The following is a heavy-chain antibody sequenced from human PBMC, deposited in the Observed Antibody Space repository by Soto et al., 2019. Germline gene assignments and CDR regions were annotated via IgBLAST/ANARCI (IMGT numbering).Heavy chain of an antibody. CDR1: GGSISSSSYY. Sequence: QLQLQESGPGLVKPSETLSLTCTVSGGSISSSSYYWVWIRQPPGKGLEWIGSFYYSGSTYYNPSLKSGATICADTSEKQFSLKLSSVTAADTAVYYCARQVVDGTVAGTGSFDYWGQGTLVTVSS. V-gene: IGHV4-39*01. CDR3: ARQVVDGTVAGTGSFDY. D-gene: IGHD6-19*01. CDR2: FYYSGST. J-gene: IGHJ4*02.